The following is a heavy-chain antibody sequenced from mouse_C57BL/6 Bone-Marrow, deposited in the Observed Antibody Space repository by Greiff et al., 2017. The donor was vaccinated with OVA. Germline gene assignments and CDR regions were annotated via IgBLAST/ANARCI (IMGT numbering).Heavy chain of an antibody. V-gene: IGHV1-85*01. J-gene: IGHJ4*01. CDR2: IYPRDGSR. CDR3: ARDGYSYAMDY. CDR1: GYTFTSYD. D-gene: IGHD2-3*01. Sequence: QVQLQQSGPELVKPGASVKLSCKASGYTFTSYDINWVKQRPGQGLEWIGGIYPRDGSRKYNEKFKGKATLTVDTSSSTAYMEITSLKSEDSAVYICARDGYSYAMDYWGQGTSVTVSS.